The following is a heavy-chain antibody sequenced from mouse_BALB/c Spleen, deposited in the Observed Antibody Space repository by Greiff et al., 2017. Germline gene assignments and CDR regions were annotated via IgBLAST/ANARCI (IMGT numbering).Heavy chain of an antibody. CDR1: GYTFTSYW. J-gene: IGHJ2*01. V-gene: IGHV1-87*01. Sequence: QVQLQQPGAELARPGASVKLSCKASGYTFTSYWMQWVKQRPGQGLEWIGAIYPEDGDTRYTQKFKGKATLTADKSSSTAYMQLSSLASEDSAVYYGARSHFDYWGQGTTLTVSS. CDR3: ARSHFDY. CDR2: IYPEDGDT.